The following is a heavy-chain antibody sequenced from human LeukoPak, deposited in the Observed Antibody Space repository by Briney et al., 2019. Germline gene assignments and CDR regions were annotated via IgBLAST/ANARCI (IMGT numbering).Heavy chain of an antibody. CDR3: TRALSGGYCSSTSCYHSY. CDR2: IRSKAYGGTT. Sequence: GGSLRLSCTASGFTFGDYAMSWVRQAPGKGLEWVGFIRSKAYGGTTEYAASVKGRFTISRDDSESIAYLQMNSLKTEDTAVYYCTRALSGGYCSSTSCYHSYWGQGTLVTVSS. D-gene: IGHD2-2*01. V-gene: IGHV3-49*04. CDR1: GFTFGDYA. J-gene: IGHJ4*02.